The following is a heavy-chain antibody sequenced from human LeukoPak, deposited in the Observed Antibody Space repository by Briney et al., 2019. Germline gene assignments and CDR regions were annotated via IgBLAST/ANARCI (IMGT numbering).Heavy chain of an antibody. CDR1: GYSFTSYW. CDR3: ARDYGSGRRYYYMDV. V-gene: IGHV5-51*01. J-gene: IGHJ6*03. CDR2: IYPGDSDT. Sequence: GESLKISCKGSGYSFTSYWIGWVRQMPGKGLEWMGIIYPGDSDTRYSPSFQGQVTISADKSISTAYLQWSSLKASDTAMYYCARDYGSGRRYYYMDVWGKGTTVTVSS. D-gene: IGHD3-10*01.